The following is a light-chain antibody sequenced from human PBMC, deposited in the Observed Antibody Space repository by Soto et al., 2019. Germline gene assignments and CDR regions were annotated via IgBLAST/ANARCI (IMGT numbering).Light chain of an antibody. V-gene: IGLV2-23*02. J-gene: IGLJ1*01. CDR1: SSDVGTFDL. CDR3: CSYAGGGSYA. CDR2: EVT. Sequence: QSALTQPASMSGSPGQSITISCTATSSDVGTFDLVSWYQQDPGKAPKLLIFEVTERPSGISYRFSGSKSGNTASLTISGLKPEDEGDYYCCSYAGGGSYAFGTGTKLTVL.